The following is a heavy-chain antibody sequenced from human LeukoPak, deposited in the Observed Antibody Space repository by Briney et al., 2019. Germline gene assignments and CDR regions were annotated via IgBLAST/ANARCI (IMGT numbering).Heavy chain of an antibody. D-gene: IGHD1-26*01. CDR1: GFTFSRYW. Sequence: GGSLRLSCAASGFTFSRYWMSWVRQAPGKGLEGVANIKQDGSETYYVDSVKGRFTISRDNAKNSLYLQMNTLRAEDTAVYYCARASIVGADYWGQGTLVTVSS. CDR2: IKQDGSET. V-gene: IGHV3-7*01. CDR3: ARASIVGADY. J-gene: IGHJ4*02.